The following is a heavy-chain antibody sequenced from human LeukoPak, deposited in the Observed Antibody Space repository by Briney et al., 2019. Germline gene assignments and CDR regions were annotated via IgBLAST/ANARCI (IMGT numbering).Heavy chain of an antibody. D-gene: IGHD3-10*01. CDR1: GFTFSSYW. Sequence: GGSLRLSCAASGFTFSSYWMHWVRQAPGKGLVWVSRINSDGSSTSYADSVKGRFTISRDNAKNTLYLQMNSLRAEDMAVYYCSRAPSGNYYYYYYMDVWGKGTTVTISS. CDR3: SRAPSGNYYYYYYMDV. V-gene: IGHV3-74*01. J-gene: IGHJ6*03. CDR2: INSDGSST.